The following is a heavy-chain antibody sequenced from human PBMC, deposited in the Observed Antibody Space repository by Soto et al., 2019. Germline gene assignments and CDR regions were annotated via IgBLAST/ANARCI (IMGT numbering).Heavy chain of an antibody. CDR1: GYTFTGYY. D-gene: IGHD6-19*01. V-gene: IGHV1-2*04. J-gene: IGHJ5*02. CDR2: INPNSGGT. CDR3: ARATSSGWYGLYWFDP. Sequence: ASVKVSCKASGYTFTGYYMHWVRQAPGQGLEWMGWINPNSGGTNYAQKFQGWVTMTRDTSISTAYMELSRLRSDDTAVYYCARATSSGWYGLYWFDPWGQGTLVTVSS.